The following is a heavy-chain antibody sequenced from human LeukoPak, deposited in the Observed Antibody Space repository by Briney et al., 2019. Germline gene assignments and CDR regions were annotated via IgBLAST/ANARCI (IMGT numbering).Heavy chain of an antibody. CDR2: VNTDGSNT. Sequence: GESLRLSCAASGFTFSAYWMHWVRQAPGKGLFWISRVNTDGSNTEYADSVRGRFTMSRDNAKNTLYLQMNSLRAEDTAVYYCARGILETNYYFDLWGQGTVVTVSS. V-gene: IGHV3-74*01. CDR3: ARGILETNYYFDL. J-gene: IGHJ4*02. D-gene: IGHD1/OR15-1a*01. CDR1: GFTFSAYW.